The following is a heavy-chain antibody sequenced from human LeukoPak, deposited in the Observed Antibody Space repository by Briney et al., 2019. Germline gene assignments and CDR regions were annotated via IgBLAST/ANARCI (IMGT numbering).Heavy chain of an antibody. CDR1: GGTFSSYA. J-gene: IGHJ5*02. CDR2: IIPIFGTA. D-gene: IGHD3-22*01. V-gene: IGHV1-69*13. Sequence: ASVKVSCKASGGTFSSYAISWVRQAPGQGLEWMGGIIPIFGTANYAQKFQGRVTITADESTSTACMELSSLRSEDTAVCYCARKSYYDSSGYYSGWFDPWGQGTLVTVSS. CDR3: ARKSYYDSSGYYSGWFDP.